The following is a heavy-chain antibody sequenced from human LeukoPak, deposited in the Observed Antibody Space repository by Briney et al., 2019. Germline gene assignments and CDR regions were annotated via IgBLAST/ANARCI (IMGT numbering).Heavy chain of an antibody. D-gene: IGHD1-26*01. V-gene: IGHV4-59*01. CDR3: AREAGARTLDY. CDR2: IYYSGGT. CDR1: GVSISSYY. J-gene: IGHJ4*02. Sequence: SETLSLTCTVSGVSISSYYWSWIRQPPGKGLEWIGYIYYSGGTNYNPSLKTRVTISVDTSKNQFSLKLSSVTAADTAVYYCAREAGARTLDYWGPGTLVTVSS.